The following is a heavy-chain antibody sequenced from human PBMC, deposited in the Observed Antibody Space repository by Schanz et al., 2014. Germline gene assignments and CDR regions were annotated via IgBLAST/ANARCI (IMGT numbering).Heavy chain of an antibody. D-gene: IGHD2-21*01. CDR3: ARDGYSVVVISPTESFDI. V-gene: IGHV3-11*06. CDR1: GFVFGDYY. Sequence: QVQVVQSGGGLVKPGGSLRLSCAASGFVFGDYYMTWIRQAPGKGLEWLSYISDSGTYTNYADSVKGRFTVSRDNAKNSVYLQMNGLRVEDTAVYYCARDGYSVVVISPTESFDIWGQGTMVTVSP. CDR2: ISDSGTYT. J-gene: IGHJ3*02.